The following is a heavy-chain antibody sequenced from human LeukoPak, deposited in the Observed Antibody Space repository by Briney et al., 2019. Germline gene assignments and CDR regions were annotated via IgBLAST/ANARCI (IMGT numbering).Heavy chain of an antibody. CDR2: ISSSSTI. CDR1: GFTFSSYS. D-gene: IGHD3-10*01. Sequence: GGSLRLSCAASGFTFSSYSMNWVRQAPGKGLEWVSYISSSSTIYYADSVKGRFTISRDNAKNSLYLQMNSLRAEDTAVYYCARDRNRGYFQHWGQGTLVTVSP. J-gene: IGHJ1*01. CDR3: ARDRNRGYFQH. V-gene: IGHV3-48*04.